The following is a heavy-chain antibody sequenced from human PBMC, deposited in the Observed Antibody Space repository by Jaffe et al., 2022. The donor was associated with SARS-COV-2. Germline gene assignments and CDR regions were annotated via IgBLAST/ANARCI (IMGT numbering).Heavy chain of an antibody. CDR1: GFPFSDFA. V-gene: IGHV3-49*03. D-gene: IGHD6-19*01. J-gene: IGHJ5*02. CDR3: TKEAGKRGS. Sequence: VQLVESGGGLVQPGRSLRLSCTSSGFPFSDFAISWFRQAPGKGPEWLSFIRSKTYGGTPEYSASVKGRFSISRDDARGIAYLQMDSLTTDDTAVYYCTKEAGKRGSWGQGTLVTVSS. CDR2: IRSKTYGGTP.